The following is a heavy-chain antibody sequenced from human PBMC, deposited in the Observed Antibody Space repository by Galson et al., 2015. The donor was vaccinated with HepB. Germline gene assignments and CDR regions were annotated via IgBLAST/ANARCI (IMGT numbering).Heavy chain of an antibody. CDR2: IYSGGST. V-gene: IGHV3-53*01. Sequence: SLRLSCAASGFTVSSNYMSWVRQAPGKGLEWVSVIYSGGSTYYADSVKGRFTISRDNSKNTLYLQTNSLRAEDTAVYYCARDRSHGYSYGHSYGVDVWGQGTTVTVSS. CDR1: GFTVSSNY. J-gene: IGHJ6*02. D-gene: IGHD5-18*01. CDR3: ARDRSHGYSYGHSYGVDV.